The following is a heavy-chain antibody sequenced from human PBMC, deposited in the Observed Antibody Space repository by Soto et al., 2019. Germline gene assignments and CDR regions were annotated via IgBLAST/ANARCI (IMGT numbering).Heavy chain of an antibody. V-gene: IGHV3-74*01. CDR2: IDNAGTAS. CDR3: ARGWAGPDV. J-gene: IGHJ6*04. Sequence: EVQLVESGGGLAQPGGSLRLSCAASGFTFSGRSMHWVRQAPGKGLVWVSGIDNAGTASTYADSVKGRFTSSRDNAKKTPYLQMTSLGTYHPAVFSGARGWAGPDVWGKGPTVTVSS. CDR1: GFTFSGRS.